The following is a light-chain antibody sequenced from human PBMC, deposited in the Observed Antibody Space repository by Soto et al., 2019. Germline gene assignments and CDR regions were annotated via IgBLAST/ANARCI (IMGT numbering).Light chain of an antibody. Sequence: SYELTQPLSVSVALGQTATISCGGDNVGSKNVQWYQRKPGQAPLMVIYRDSGRPSEIPERFSGSHSGNTATLTLTRAQGGDEADYYCQVWDSNTAHVLFGGGTKLTVL. V-gene: IGLV3-9*01. J-gene: IGLJ2*01. CDR3: QVWDSNTAHVL. CDR2: RDS. CDR1: NVGSKN.